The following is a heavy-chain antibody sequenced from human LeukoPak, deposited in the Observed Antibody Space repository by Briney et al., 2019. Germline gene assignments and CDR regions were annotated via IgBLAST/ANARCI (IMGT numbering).Heavy chain of an antibody. CDR3: AKDRDYYGSGSSNFDY. Sequence: GGSLRLSCAASGFTFSSYSMNWVRQAPGKGLEWVSAISGSGGSTYYADSVKGRFTISRDNSKNTLYLQMNSLRAEDTAVYYCAKDRDYYGSGSSNFDYWGQGTLVTVSS. V-gene: IGHV3-23*01. CDR2: ISGSGGST. CDR1: GFTFSSYS. D-gene: IGHD3-10*01. J-gene: IGHJ4*02.